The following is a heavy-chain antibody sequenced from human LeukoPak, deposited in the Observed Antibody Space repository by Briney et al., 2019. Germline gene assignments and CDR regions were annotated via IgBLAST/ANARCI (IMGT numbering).Heavy chain of an antibody. J-gene: IGHJ4*02. CDR3: AKDHRLPAVNAIAPGGYFDY. D-gene: IGHD2-8*01. Sequence: GGSLRLSCAAAGFGVISYAMLWVRQGPGKGLEWVAVISYDGRTKYYADSVMGRFTISRDNSKNTLYLQMNSLRAEDTAVYYRAKDHRLPAVNAIAPGGYFDYWGQGTLVTVSS. CDR1: GFGVISYA. CDR2: ISYDGRTK. V-gene: IGHV3-30*18.